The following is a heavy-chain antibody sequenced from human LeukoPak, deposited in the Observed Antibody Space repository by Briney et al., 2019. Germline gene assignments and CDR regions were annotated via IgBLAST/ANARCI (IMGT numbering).Heavy chain of an antibody. J-gene: IGHJ4*02. V-gene: IGHV3-9*01. Sequence: PGGSLRLSCAASGFTFDDYAMHWVRHAPGKGLGWVSGISWNSGSIDYADSVKGRFTISRDNAKNSLYLQMNSLRAEDTALYYCAKGGYNYDCSGHNYFDYWGQGTLVTVSS. CDR1: GFTFDDYA. D-gene: IGHD3-22*01. CDR2: ISWNSGSI. CDR3: AKGGYNYDCSGHNYFDY.